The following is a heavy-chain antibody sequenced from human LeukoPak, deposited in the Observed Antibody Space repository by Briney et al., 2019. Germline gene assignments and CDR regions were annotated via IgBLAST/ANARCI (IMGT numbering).Heavy chain of an antibody. Sequence: GGSLRLSCAASGLTFSGSAMPWVRQAAGKGLEWVGRIRSKANSYSTAYAASVKGRITISRDDSKNTSYLQLNSLKTADPAVYYCTRGVSSSWGQGTLVTVSS. J-gene: IGHJ4*02. V-gene: IGHV3-73*01. CDR2: IRSKANSYST. CDR1: GLTFSGSA. CDR3: TRGVSSS. D-gene: IGHD6-13*01.